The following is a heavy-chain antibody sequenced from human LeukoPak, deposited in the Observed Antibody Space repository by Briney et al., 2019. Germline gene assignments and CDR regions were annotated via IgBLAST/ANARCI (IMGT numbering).Heavy chain of an antibody. D-gene: IGHD6-13*01. CDR3: AITRGIAEGYFDY. J-gene: IGHJ4*02. V-gene: IGHV1-3*01. Sequence: ASVKVSCTASGYTFTSYAMHWVRQAPGQRLEWMGWINAGNGNTKYSQKFQGRVTITRATSASTAYMELSSLRSEDTAVYYCAITRGIAEGYFDYWGQGTLVTVSS. CDR1: GYTFTSYA. CDR2: INAGNGNT.